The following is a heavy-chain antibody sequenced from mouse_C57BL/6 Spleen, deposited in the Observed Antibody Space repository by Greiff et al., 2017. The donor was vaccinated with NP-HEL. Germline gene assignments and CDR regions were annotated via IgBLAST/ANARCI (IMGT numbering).Heavy chain of an antibody. J-gene: IGHJ4*01. CDR3: ARSGFITTVVAPTY. Sequence: QVQLQQSGAELVKPGASVKISCKASGYAFSSYWMNWVKQRPGKGLEWIGQIYPGDGDTNYNGKFKGKATLTADKSSSTAYMQLSSLTSEDSAVYFCARSGFITTVVAPTYWGQGTSVTVSS. V-gene: IGHV1-80*01. D-gene: IGHD1-1*01. CDR1: GYAFSSYW. CDR2: IYPGDGDT.